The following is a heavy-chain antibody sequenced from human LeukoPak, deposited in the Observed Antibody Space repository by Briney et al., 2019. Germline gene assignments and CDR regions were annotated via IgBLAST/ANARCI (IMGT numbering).Heavy chain of an antibody. V-gene: IGHV3-11*04. CDR3: AREYIVLIPDY. J-gene: IGHJ4*02. Sequence: VGSLRLSGAASGFTFSDYYMSWIRQAPGKGLEWVSYISSGGSTIYYADSVKGRFTISRDNAKNSLCLQMNSLRAEDTAVYYCAREYIVLIPDYWGQGTLVTVSS. CDR1: GFTFSDYY. CDR2: ISSGGSTI. D-gene: IGHD2-8*01.